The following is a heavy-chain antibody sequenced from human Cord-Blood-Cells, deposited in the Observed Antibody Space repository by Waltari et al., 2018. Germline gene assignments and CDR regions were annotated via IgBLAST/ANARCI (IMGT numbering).Heavy chain of an antibody. Sequence: EVQLVESGGGLIQPGGSLRLSCAASGFTVSSNYMSWVRQAPGKGLEWVSVIYSVGRTYYADSVKGRFTISRDNSKNTLYLQMNSLRAEDTAVYYCAREFYSGSYYFDYWGQGTLVTVSS. V-gene: IGHV3-53*01. CDR1: GFTVSSNY. CDR2: IYSVGRT. D-gene: IGHD1-26*01. CDR3: AREFYSGSYYFDY. J-gene: IGHJ4*02.